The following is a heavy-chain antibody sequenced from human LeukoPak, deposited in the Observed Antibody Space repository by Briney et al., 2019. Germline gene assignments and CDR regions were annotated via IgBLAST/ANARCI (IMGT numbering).Heavy chain of an antibody. D-gene: IGHD4/OR15-4a*01. V-gene: IGHV1-2*02. CDR2: INPNSGGT. Sequence: ASVKVSCKASGYTFTGYYMHWVRQAPGQGLEWMGWINPNSGGTNYAQKFQGRVTMTRDTSISTAYMELSRLRSDDTAVYFCARSETIWYYFDYWGQGRLVTVSS. CDR1: GYTFTGYY. CDR3: ARSETIWYYFDY. J-gene: IGHJ4*02.